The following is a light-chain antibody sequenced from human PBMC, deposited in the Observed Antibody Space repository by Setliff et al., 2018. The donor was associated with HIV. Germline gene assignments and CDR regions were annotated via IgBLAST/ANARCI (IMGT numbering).Light chain of an antibody. CDR2: AVS. CDR3: SSYTSISTDV. Sequence: QSALTQPASVSGSPGQSITISCLGTNNDIGRYDFVSWYHQSPGEAPKLLIHAVSERPSGVSIRFSGSKSGNTASLTISGLQADDEGDYFCSSYTSISTDVFGTGTKVTVL. V-gene: IGLV2-14*01. CDR1: NNDIGRYDF. J-gene: IGLJ1*01.